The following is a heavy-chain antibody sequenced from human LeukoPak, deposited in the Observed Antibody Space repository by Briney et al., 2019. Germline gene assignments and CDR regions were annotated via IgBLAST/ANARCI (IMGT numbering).Heavy chain of an antibody. CDR2: IDSSSGYT. CDR1: GFTLSSHS. J-gene: IGHJ4*02. V-gene: IGHV3-21*01. CDR3: AAYGGLDY. Sequence: KTGGSLRLSCAASGFTLSSHSMNWVRQAPGKGLEWVSSIDSSSGYTEYADSVKGRFASSRENAKKSLFLQMNSLRAEDTAVYYCAAYGGLDYWGQGTLVTVSS. D-gene: IGHD3-10*01.